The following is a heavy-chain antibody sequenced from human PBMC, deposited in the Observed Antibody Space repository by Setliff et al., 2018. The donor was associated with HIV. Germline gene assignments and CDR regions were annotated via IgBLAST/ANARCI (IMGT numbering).Heavy chain of an antibody. CDR1: GFTFGDYA. CDR2: IRSTAYGGTI. Sequence: LRLSCTASGFTFGDYAMTWVRQAPGKGLEWVGFIRSTAYGGTIEYAASVKGRFTISRDDSKSIAYLQMNSLKTEDTAVYYCIRDSVNNVQHWGQGTLVTVSS. J-gene: IGHJ1*01. V-gene: IGHV3-49*04. CDR3: IRDSVNNVQH. D-gene: IGHD4-17*01.